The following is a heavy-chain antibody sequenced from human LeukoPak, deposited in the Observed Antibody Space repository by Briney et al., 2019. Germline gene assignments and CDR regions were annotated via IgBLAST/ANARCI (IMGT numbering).Heavy chain of an antibody. CDR1: GYTFTSYY. D-gene: IGHD4-17*01. CDR2: INPSGGST. CDR3: ARVIHYGDYDSWFDP. V-gene: IGHV1-46*01. Sequence: GASVKVSCKASGYTFTSYYMHWVRQAPGQGLEWMGMINPSGGSTSYAQKFQGRVTMTRDTSTSTVYMELSSLRSEDTAVYYCARVIHYGDYDSWFDPWGQGTLVTVSS. J-gene: IGHJ5*02.